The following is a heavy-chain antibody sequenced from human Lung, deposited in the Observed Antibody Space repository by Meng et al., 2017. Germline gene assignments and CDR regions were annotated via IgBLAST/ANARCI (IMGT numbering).Heavy chain of an antibody. CDR2: IYNSGST. Sequence: QLKESGPGLLKPSQTPFRTRTVSGGSISSSNYYWSWIRQPPGKGLEWSGHIYNSGSTYYNPSLKSRITISVDTSKNQFSLKLSSVTAADTAVYYCARGQKGYFDLWGRGTLVTVSS. V-gene: IGHV4-30-4*01. CDR3: ARGQKGYFDL. CDR1: GGSISSSNYY. J-gene: IGHJ2*01.